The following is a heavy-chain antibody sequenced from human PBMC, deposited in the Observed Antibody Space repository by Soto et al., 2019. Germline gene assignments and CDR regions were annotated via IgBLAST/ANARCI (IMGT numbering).Heavy chain of an antibody. Sequence: EVQLLESGGGLVQRGGSLRLSCAASGFSFSTHAMTWVRQAPGKGLEWVSSISSSGSSTYYADSVKGRFTISRDSSKNTLYLQMDSLRVEDTAVYSCAKAGVLFYSDYRGQGTLVTVSS. V-gene: IGHV3-23*01. CDR3: AKAGVLFYSDY. J-gene: IGHJ4*02. CDR1: GFSFSTHA. CDR2: ISSSGSST. D-gene: IGHD2-15*01.